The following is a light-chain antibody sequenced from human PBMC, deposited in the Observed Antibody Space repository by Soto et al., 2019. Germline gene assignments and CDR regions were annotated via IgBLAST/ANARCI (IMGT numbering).Light chain of an antibody. CDR1: QSLVSSNGNTF. CDR3: MQATHWPWT. V-gene: IGKV2-30*01. Sequence: DVVMTQSPLSLPVTLGHPASISCRSSQSLVSSNGNTFLIWFQQRPGQSPRRLIYKVSNRDSAVPDRFTGSGSGTDFTLEISRVQAEDVGVYYCMQATHWPWTFGQGTKVEIK. CDR2: KVS. J-gene: IGKJ1*01.